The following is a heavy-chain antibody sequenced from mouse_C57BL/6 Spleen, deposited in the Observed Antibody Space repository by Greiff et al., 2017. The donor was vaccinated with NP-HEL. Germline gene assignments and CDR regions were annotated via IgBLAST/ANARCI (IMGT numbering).Heavy chain of an antibody. Sequence: FQLQQSGPELVKPGASVKISCKASGYSFTGYYMNWVKQSPEKSLEWIGEINPSTGGTTYNQKFKAKATLTVDKSSSTAYMQLKSLTSEDSAVYYCARSLTGDYWGQGTTLTVSS. CDR2: INPSTGGT. V-gene: IGHV1-42*01. J-gene: IGHJ2*01. CDR3: ARSLTGDY. CDR1: GYSFTGYY. D-gene: IGHD4-1*01.